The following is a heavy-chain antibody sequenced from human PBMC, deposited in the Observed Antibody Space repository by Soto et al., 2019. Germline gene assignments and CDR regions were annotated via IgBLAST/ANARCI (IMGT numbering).Heavy chain of an antibody. CDR2: VYYRGST. J-gene: IGHJ6*02. V-gene: IGHV4-31*03. CDR1: GGSISSGDYY. Sequence: SETLSLTCSVSGGSISSGDYYWSWIRQHPGKGLEWIGYVYYRGSTYYNPSLKSRVTISADTSKSQFSLKLGSVTAADTAVYYCASDHRWSHHYYGMDVWGQGTTVTVS. D-gene: IGHD2-15*01. CDR3: ASDHRWSHHYYGMDV.